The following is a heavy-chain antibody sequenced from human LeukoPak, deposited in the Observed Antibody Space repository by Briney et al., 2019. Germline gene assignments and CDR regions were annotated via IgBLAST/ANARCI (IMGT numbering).Heavy chain of an antibody. Sequence: PGESLRLSCAASGFTFRTYWMTWVRQAPGKGLEWVANIKPDGSEEYYVDSMKGRYTISRDNAKNSLYLQMNSLRAEDTAVYYCARHMDWAFDYWGPGILVIVSS. J-gene: IGHJ4*02. D-gene: IGHD3/OR15-3a*01. CDR1: GFTFRTYW. CDR3: ARHMDWAFDY. V-gene: IGHV3-7*01. CDR2: IKPDGSEE.